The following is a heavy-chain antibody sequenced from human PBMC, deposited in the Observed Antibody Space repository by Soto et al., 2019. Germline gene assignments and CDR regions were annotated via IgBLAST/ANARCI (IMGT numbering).Heavy chain of an antibody. CDR3: ARVGYSYGRSYYYYGMDV. D-gene: IGHD5-18*01. J-gene: IGHJ6*02. V-gene: IGHV1-69*13. Sequence: SVKVSCKASGGTFSSYAISWVRQAPGQGLEWMGGIIPIFGTANYAQKFQGRVTITADESTSTAYMELSSLRSEDTAVYYCARVGYSYGRSYYYYGMDVWGQGTTVTVSS. CDR2: IIPIFGTA. CDR1: GGTFSSYA.